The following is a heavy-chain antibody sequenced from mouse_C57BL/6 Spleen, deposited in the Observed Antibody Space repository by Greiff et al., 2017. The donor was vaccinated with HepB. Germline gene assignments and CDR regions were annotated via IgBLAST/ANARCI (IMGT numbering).Heavy chain of an antibody. CDR1: GFTFSSYA. Sequence: EVQVVESGGGLVKPGGSLKLSCAASGFTFSSYAMSWVRQTPEKRLEWVATISDGGSYTYYPDNVKGRFTISRDNAKNNLYLQMSHLKSEDTAMYYCAREAIYDGYYVGYWGQGTTLTVSS. J-gene: IGHJ2*01. V-gene: IGHV5-4*01. CDR2: ISDGGSYT. D-gene: IGHD2-3*01. CDR3: AREAIYDGYYVGY.